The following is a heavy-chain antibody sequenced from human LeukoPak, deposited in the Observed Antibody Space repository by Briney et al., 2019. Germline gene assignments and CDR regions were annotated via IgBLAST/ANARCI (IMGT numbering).Heavy chain of an antibody. V-gene: IGHV1-69*04. J-gene: IGHJ3*02. CDR2: IIPIFGIA. Sequence: ASVKVSCKASGGTFSGYAISWVRQAPGQGLEWMGRIIPIFGIANYAQKFQGRVTITADKSTSTAYMELSSLRSEDTAVYYCVVVAATGDAFDIWGQGTMVTVSS. CDR1: GGTFSGYA. CDR3: VVVAATGDAFDI. D-gene: IGHD2-15*01.